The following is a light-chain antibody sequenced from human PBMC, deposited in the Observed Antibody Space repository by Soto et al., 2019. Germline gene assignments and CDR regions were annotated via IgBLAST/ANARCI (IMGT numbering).Light chain of an antibody. CDR2: EVS. V-gene: IGLV2-14*01. Sequence: QSVLTQPASVSGSPGQSITISCTGTSSDVGGYNYVSWYQQHPGKAPKVMIYEVSNRPSGVSNRFFGSKSGNTASLTISGLQAEDDADYYCSSYTSSSSWVFGGGTKVTVL. J-gene: IGLJ3*02. CDR3: SSYTSSSSWV. CDR1: SSDVGGYNY.